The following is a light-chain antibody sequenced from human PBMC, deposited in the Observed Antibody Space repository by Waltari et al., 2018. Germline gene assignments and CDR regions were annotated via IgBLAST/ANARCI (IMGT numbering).Light chain of an antibody. CDR2: GAS. V-gene: IGKV3-20*01. Sequence: ETVLTQSPGTLSLSPGERATLSCRASQSVSSSYLAWYQQKPGQAPRLLIYGASSRATGIPDRFSCSGSGTDFTLTISILEPEDSAVYYCQQYGNPPRTFGQGTKVEIK. J-gene: IGKJ1*01. CDR3: QQYGNPPRT. CDR1: QSVSSSY.